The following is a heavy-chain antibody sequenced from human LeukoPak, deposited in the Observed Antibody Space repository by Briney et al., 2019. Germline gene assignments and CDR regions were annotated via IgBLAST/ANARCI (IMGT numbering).Heavy chain of an antibody. CDR3: ARVGYDYVWGSYRLLDY. J-gene: IGHJ4*02. CDR2: INHSGST. D-gene: IGHD3-16*02. CDR1: GGSFSGYY. V-gene: IGHV4-34*01. Sequence: SETLSLTCAVYGGSFSGYYWSWIRQPPGKGLEWIGEINHSGSTNYNPSLKSRVTISVDTSKNQFSLKLSSVTAADTDVYYCARVGYDYVWGSYRLLDYWGQGTLVTVSS.